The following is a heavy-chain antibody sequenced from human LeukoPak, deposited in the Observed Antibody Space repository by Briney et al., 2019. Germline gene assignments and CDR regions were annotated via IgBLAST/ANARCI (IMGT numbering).Heavy chain of an antibody. D-gene: IGHD3-22*01. Sequence: GGSLRLSCSASGFTFSRYAMHWVRQAPGKGLEWVSAISGSGGTTYYADSVEGRFTISRDNSKNTLYLQMNSLRAEATAVFYCAKRASYYDSSGYINWGQGTLVTVSS. CDR2: ISGSGGTT. CDR3: AKRASYYDSSGYIN. V-gene: IGHV3-23*01. J-gene: IGHJ4*02. CDR1: GFTFSRYA.